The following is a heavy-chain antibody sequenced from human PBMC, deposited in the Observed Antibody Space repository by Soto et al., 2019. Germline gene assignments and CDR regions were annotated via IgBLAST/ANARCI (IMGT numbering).Heavy chain of an antibody. CDR3: PKDPPRGTSGYFFDY. CDR2: VSASGLNT. Sequence: EVQLLESGGKLVQPGGSLTLSCAASGFTFSTYAMAWVRQAPGKGLEWVSGVSASGLNTDYADPVKGRFYISRDNSKNPVSLHMTTLRPEDTAFYSFPKDPPRGTSGYFFDYWGRETPLTASS. CDR1: GFTFSTYA. D-gene: IGHD3-16*01. V-gene: IGHV3-23*01. J-gene: IGHJ4*02.